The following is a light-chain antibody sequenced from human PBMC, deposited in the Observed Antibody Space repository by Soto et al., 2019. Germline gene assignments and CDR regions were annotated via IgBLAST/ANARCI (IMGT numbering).Light chain of an antibody. Sequence: EIVLTQSPATLSVSPGESATLSCRASQNVNIDVVWYQQKPGQAPKVLMFSASARETGIPARFSGGGSETYFTLTISSLQPEESAVYYCQQYNTWPFTFGPGTKVDIK. CDR3: QQYNTWPFT. CDR2: SAS. J-gene: IGKJ3*01. CDR1: QNVNID. V-gene: IGKV3D-15*01.